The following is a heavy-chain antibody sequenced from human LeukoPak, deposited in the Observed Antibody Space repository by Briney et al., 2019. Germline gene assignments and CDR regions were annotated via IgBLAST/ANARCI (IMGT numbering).Heavy chain of an antibody. V-gene: IGHV4-59*08. CDR3: AGSAYYYDSSGYYPFDY. D-gene: IGHD3-22*01. CDR2: IYYSGST. Sequence: SETLCLTCTVSGGSISSYYWSWIRQPPGKGLEWIGYIYYSGSTNYNPSLKSRVTISVDTSKNQFSLKLSSVTAADTAVYYCAGSAYYYDSSGYYPFDYWGQGTLVTVSS. CDR1: GGSISSYY. J-gene: IGHJ4*02.